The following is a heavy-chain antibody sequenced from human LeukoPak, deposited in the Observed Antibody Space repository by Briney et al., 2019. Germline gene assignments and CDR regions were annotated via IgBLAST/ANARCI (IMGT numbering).Heavy chain of an antibody. CDR3: ARDGLLTGYDY. J-gene: IGHJ4*02. CDR1: GGSISSSSYY. CDR2: IYTSGST. Sequence: PSETLSLTCTVSGGSISSSSYYWSWIRQPAGKGLEWIGRIYTSGSTNYNPPLKSRVTMSVDTSKNQFSLKLSSVTAADTAVYYCARDGLLTGYDYWGQGTLVTVSS. D-gene: IGHD3-9*01. V-gene: IGHV4-61*02.